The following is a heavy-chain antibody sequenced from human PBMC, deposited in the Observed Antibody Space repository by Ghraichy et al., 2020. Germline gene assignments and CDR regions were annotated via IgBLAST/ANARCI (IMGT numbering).Heavy chain of an antibody. V-gene: IGHV4-59*01. J-gene: IGHJ5*02. CDR2: IYHSGST. Sequence: SQTLSLTCTVSGGSISSYYWSWIRQPPGKGLEWIGYIYHSGSTNYNPSLKSRVTISVDTSKNQFSLKLSSVTAADPAGYYCARVITMVRGFTYWNWFDPWGQGTLVTVSS. CDR1: GGSISSYY. D-gene: IGHD3-10*01. CDR3: ARVITMVRGFTYWNWFDP.